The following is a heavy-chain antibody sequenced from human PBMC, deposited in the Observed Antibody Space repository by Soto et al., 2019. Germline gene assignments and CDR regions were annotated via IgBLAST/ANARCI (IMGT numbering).Heavy chain of an antibody. D-gene: IGHD6-13*01. CDR1: GGTFSSYA. V-gene: IGHV1-69*13. Sequence: GASVKVSCKASGGTFSSYAISWVRQAPGQGLEWMGGIIPIFGTANYTQKFQGRVTITADESTSTAYMELSSLRSEDTAVYYCARAAAAGYYYYGMDVWGQGXTVTVYS. CDR2: IIPIFGTA. CDR3: ARAAAAGYYYYGMDV. J-gene: IGHJ6*02.